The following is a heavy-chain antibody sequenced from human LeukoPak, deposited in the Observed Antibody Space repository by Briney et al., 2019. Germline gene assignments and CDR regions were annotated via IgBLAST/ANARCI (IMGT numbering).Heavy chain of an antibody. CDR1: GFTFSEHF. J-gene: IGHJ4*02. CDR3: ARGKYSFDY. CDR2: MSSRGNTI. V-gene: IGHV3-11*01. Sequence: GGSLRLSCTASGFTFSEHFMTWIRLAPGKGLECVSYMSSRGNTIYYADSVKGRFTISRDNAKSSLYLQMNNLGAEDTAVYYCARGKYSFDYWGQGTLVTVSS.